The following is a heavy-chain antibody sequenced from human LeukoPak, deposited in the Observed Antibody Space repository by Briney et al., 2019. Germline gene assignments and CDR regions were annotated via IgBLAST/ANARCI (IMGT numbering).Heavy chain of an antibody. CDR2: ISSSRYI. CDR3: AIDDSSGYYYYYYGMDV. CDR1: GFTLSIYS. J-gene: IGHJ6*02. D-gene: IGHD3-22*01. Sequence: GGSLRLSCAPSGFTLSIYSTHCVREARGRGLECVSYISSSRYIYYANSVKGRFTNSRDNAKKSLYLKMNNLKADDTAVYYCAIDDSSGYYYYYYGMDVWGQGTTVTVSS. V-gene: IGHV3-21*01.